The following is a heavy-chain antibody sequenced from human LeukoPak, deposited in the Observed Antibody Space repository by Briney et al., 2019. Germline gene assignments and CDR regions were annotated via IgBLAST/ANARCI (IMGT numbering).Heavy chain of an antibody. J-gene: IGHJ4*02. Sequence: ASVKVSCKASGYTFTGYYMYWVRQAPGQGLEWMGWINPNSGDTNYAQNFQGRVTITRDTSIATTYMELSGLRSDDTAGYYCARDSTAAVGSYFDYWGQETLVSVSS. CDR3: ARDSTAAVGSYFDY. CDR1: GYTFTGYY. V-gene: IGHV1-2*02. D-gene: IGHD6-13*01. CDR2: INPNSGDT.